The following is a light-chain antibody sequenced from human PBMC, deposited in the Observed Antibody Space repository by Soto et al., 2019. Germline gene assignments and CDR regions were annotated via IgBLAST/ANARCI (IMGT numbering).Light chain of an antibody. CDR2: EVS. J-gene: IGLJ1*01. V-gene: IGLV2-14*01. Sequence: QSALTQPASVSGSPGQSITISCTGTSSDVGGYNYVSWYQQHPGKAPKLMIYEVSNRPSGVSNRFSGSKSGNTASLTISGLQAEDEADYYCSSYAGRTLYVFGTGTKLTVL. CDR3: SSYAGRTLYV. CDR1: SSDVGGYNY.